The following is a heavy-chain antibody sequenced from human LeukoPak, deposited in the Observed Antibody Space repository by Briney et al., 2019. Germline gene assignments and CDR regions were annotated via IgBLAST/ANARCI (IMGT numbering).Heavy chain of an antibody. CDR2: ISAYNGNT. CDR1: GYTFTSYG. J-gene: IGHJ4*02. D-gene: IGHD3-22*01. V-gene: IGHV1-18*01. Sequence: ASVKVSCKASGYTFTSYGISWVRQAPGQGLEWMGWISAYNGNTNYAQKLQGRVTMTTDTSTSTAYMELRSLRSDDTAVYYCAGGPVRYYDSSGSLLYWGQGTLVTVSS. CDR3: AGGPVRYYDSSGSLLY.